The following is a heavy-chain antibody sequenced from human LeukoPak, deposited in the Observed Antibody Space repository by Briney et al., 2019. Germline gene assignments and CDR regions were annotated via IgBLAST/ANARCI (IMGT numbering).Heavy chain of an antibody. CDR1: GFTFGGYG. Sequence: GGSLRLSCAGSGFTFGGYGMHWFRQTPGKGLEWVAVIAYDGSRAFYADSVKGRFTISRDNSKNTMSEQMDDLRAEDTAVYYCTRYNNDHFDYWGQGTLVTVSS. CDR3: TRYNNDHFDY. D-gene: IGHD1-14*01. J-gene: IGHJ4*02. CDR2: IAYDGSRA. V-gene: IGHV3-33*01.